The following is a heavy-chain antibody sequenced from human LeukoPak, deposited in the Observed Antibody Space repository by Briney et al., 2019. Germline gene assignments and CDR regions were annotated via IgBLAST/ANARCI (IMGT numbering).Heavy chain of an antibody. CDR1: GCIFSKYA. V-gene: IGHV3-23*01. J-gene: IGHJ4*02. CDR2: INNSGDRR. Sequence: GGSLRLSCAASGCIFSKYAMSWVRQAPGKGLEWVSGINNSGDRRFYADSVKGRFTISRDNSKNTLYLQMNSLSAEDTAVYYCARGWYNFDYWGQGTRVTVSS. D-gene: IGHD6-19*01. CDR3: ARGWYNFDY.